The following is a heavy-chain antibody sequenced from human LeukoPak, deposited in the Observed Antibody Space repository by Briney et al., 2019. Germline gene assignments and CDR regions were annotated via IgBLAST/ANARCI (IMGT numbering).Heavy chain of an antibody. CDR2: ISGSGGST. CDR3: AKYDSSGYYYFDY. Sequence: GGSLRLSCAASGFTFSDYYMTWIRQAPGKGLDWVSYISGSGGSTYYADSVKGRFTISRDNSKNTLYLQMNSLRAEDTAVYYCAKYDSSGYYYFDYWGQGTLVTVSS. V-gene: IGHV3-23*01. D-gene: IGHD3-22*01. J-gene: IGHJ4*02. CDR1: GFTFSDYY.